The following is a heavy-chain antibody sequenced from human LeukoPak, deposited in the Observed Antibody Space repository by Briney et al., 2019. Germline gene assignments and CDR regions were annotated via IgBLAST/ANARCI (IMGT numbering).Heavy chain of an antibody. CDR2: INHSGST. J-gene: IGHJ6*03. CDR3: ARAYCSGGSCPPGYYYMDV. D-gene: IGHD2-15*01. V-gene: IGHV4-34*01. CDR1: GGSFSGYY. Sequence: SETLSLTCAVYGGSFSGYYWSWIRQPPGKGLEWIGEINHSGSTNYNPSLKSRVTISVDTSKNQFSLKLSSVTAADTAVYYCARAYCSGGSCPPGYYYMDVWGKGTTVTVSS.